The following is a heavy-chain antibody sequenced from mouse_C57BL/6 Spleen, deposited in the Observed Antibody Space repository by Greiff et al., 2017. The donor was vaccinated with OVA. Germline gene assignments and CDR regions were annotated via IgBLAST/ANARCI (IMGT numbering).Heavy chain of an antibody. V-gene: IGHV1-80*01. Sequence: QVQLKQSGAELVKPGASVKISCKASGYAFSSYWMNWVKQRPGKGLEWIGQIYPGDGDTNYNGKFKGKATLTADKSSSTAYMQLSSLTSEDSAVYFCAREGDFTTVGYFDVWGTGTTVTVSS. D-gene: IGHD1-1*01. CDR2: IYPGDGDT. J-gene: IGHJ1*03. CDR1: GYAFSSYW. CDR3: AREGDFTTVGYFDV.